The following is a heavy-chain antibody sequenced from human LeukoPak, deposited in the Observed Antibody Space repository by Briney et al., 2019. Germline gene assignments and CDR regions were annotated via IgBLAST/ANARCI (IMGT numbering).Heavy chain of an antibody. CDR1: GGSFSGYY. CDR3: ARGRRYSSGRAMDV. J-gene: IGHJ6*04. CDR2: INHSGST. D-gene: IGHD6-19*01. V-gene: IGHV4-34*01. Sequence: PSETLSLTCAVYGGSFSGYYWSWIRQPPGKGLEWIGEINHSGSTNYNPSLKSRVTISVDTSKNQFSLKLSSVTAADTAVYYCARGRRYSSGRAMDVWGKGTTVTVSS.